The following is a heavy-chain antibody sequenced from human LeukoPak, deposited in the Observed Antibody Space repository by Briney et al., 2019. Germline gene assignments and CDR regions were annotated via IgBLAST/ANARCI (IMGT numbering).Heavy chain of an antibody. D-gene: IGHD2-2*01. CDR1: GGSISSGGYS. Sequence: SETLSLTCAVSGGSISSGGYSWSWIRQPPGKGLEWIGYIYHSGSTYYNPSLKSRVTISVDRSKNQFSLKLNSVTAADTAVYYCARLGYCSSTSCYGGWFDPWGQGTLVTVSS. V-gene: IGHV4-30-2*01. J-gene: IGHJ5*02. CDR3: ARLGYCSSTSCYGGWFDP. CDR2: IYHSGST.